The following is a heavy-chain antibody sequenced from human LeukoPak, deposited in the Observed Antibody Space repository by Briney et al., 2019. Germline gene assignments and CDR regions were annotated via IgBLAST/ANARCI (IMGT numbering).Heavy chain of an antibody. J-gene: IGHJ4*02. CDR3: ARDPVGATGGGFDY. CDR2: GNT. V-gene: IGHV1-18*01. Sequence: ASVKVSCKASGYTFSNYDINWVRQATGQGLEWMGGNTGYAQKFQGRVTMTTDTSTSTAYMELRSLRSDDTAVYYCARDPVGATGGGFDYWGQGTLVTVSS. CDR1: GYTFSNYD. D-gene: IGHD1-26*01.